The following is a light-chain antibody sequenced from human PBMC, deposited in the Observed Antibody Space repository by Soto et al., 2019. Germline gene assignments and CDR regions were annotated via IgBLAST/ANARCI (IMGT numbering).Light chain of an antibody. CDR3: QQYNSYSQT. Sequence: VLMQYQGTLAVSAGGVDLRCCRASQTVTSNFLAWYQEKPGQAPRLLIYGASSRATGIPVRFSGSGSGTEFTLTISSLQPYDFATYYCQQYNSYSQTFGQGTKVDIK. CDR2: GAS. CDR1: QTVTSN. V-gene: IGKV3D-15*02. J-gene: IGKJ1*01.